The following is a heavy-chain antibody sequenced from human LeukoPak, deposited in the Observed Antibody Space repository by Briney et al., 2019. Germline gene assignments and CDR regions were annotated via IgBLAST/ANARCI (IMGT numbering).Heavy chain of an antibody. V-gene: IGHV3-64*01. CDR3: ARGGGDSSGYYQREYYFDY. D-gene: IGHD3-22*01. CDR2: ISSNGGST. CDR1: GFTFSSYA. Sequence: GGSLRLSCVASGFTFSSYAMHWVRQAPGKGLEYVSAISSNGGSTYYANSVKGRFTISRDNSKNTLYLQMGSLRAEDMAVYYCARGGGDSSGYYQREYYFDYWGQGTLVTVSS. J-gene: IGHJ4*02.